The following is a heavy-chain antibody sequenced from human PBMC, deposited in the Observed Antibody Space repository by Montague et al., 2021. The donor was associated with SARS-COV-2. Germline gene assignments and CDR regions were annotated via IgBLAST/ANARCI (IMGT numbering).Heavy chain of an antibody. Sequence: SLRLSCAASGFTFSSYGMHWVRQAPGKGLEWVAVIWYDGSSKYYADSVKGRFTISRDNSKNTLYLQMNSLGAEDTAVYYCARDLNPAIPVVWYYYYGMDVWGQGTTVTVSS. CDR1: GFTFSSYG. J-gene: IGHJ6*02. CDR3: ARDLNPAIPVVWYYYYGMDV. D-gene: IGHD2-2*02. V-gene: IGHV3-33*01. CDR2: IWYDGSSK.